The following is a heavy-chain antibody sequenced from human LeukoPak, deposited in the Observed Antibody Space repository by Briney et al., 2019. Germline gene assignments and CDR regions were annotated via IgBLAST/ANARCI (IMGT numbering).Heavy chain of an antibody. D-gene: IGHD2-2*01. V-gene: IGHV3-30*03. Sequence: GGSLRLSCAASGFTFSSYGMHWVRQAPGKGLEWVAVISYDGSNKYYADSVKGRFTISRDNSKNTLYLQMNSLRAEDTAVYYCARASYCSSTSCNYYYYGMDVWGQGTTVTVSS. J-gene: IGHJ6*02. CDR1: GFTFSSYG. CDR3: ARASYCSSTSCNYYYYGMDV. CDR2: ISYDGSNK.